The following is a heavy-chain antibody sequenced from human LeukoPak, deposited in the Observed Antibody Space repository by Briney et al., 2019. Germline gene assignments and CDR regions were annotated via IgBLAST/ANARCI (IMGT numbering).Heavy chain of an antibody. CDR1: GFTFSTYW. D-gene: IGHD3-22*01. V-gene: IGHV3-74*01. J-gene: IGHJ2*01. Sequence: GGSLTLSCAASGFTFSTYWMHWVRQAPGKGLVWVSLIKSDGISTSYADSVKGRFTISRDNSKTTLYLQMNSLRAEDTAAYYCAKNRDRGVPTYYYDSSGSSHFDLWGRGDLVTVSS. CDR3: AKNRDRGVPTYYYDSSGSSHFDL. CDR2: IKSDGIST.